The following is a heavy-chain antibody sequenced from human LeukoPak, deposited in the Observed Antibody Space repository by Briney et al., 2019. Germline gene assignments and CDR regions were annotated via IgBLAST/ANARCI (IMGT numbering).Heavy chain of an antibody. CDR2: ISSSGSTI. D-gene: IGHD3-9*01. Sequence: QPGGSLRLSCAASGFTFSSYEMNWVRQAPGKGLEWVSYISSSGSTIYYADSVKGRFTISRDNAKNSLYLQMNSLRAEDTAVYYCARYYDILTTFGYWGQGTLVTVSS. CDR3: ARYYDILTTFGY. V-gene: IGHV3-48*03. CDR1: GFTFSSYE. J-gene: IGHJ4*02.